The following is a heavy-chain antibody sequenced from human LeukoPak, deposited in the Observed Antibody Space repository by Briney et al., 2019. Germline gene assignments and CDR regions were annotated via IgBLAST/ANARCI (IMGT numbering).Heavy chain of an antibody. J-gene: IGHJ3*02. V-gene: IGHV3-23*01. CDR1: GVTFNSYV. Sequence: GGSLRLSCEASGVTFNSYVMSRVRQAPGKGPEWVSGINGSGSGTYYADSVKGRFAISRDNSKNTLYLQMNSLRVEDTAVYYCVQEGPRGLAFDIWGQGTKVTVSS. CDR2: INGSGSGT. CDR3: VQEGPRGLAFDI.